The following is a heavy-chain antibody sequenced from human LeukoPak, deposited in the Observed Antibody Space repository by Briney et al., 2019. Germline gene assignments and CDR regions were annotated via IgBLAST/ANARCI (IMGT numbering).Heavy chain of an antibody. J-gene: IGHJ4*02. D-gene: IGHD6-19*01. CDR1: GVSISSGGQY. V-gene: IGHV4-31*03. CDR2: IFYRDST. Sequence: SETLSLTCTVSGVSISSGGQYWSWIRQSPGKGLEWIGYIFYRDSTNYNPSLKSRATISVDTSKNQFSLNLTSLTAADTAVYYCARDRGNGWPYSFDYWGRGTLVTVSS. CDR3: ARDRGNGWPYSFDY.